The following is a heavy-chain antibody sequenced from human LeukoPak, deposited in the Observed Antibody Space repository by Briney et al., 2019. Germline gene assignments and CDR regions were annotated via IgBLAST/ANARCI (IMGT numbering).Heavy chain of an antibody. CDR2: ISGSGDNT. D-gene: IGHD3-10*01. J-gene: IGHJ4*02. CDR3: AKGGHGLNFRAGRDYFDY. Sequence: PGGSLRLSCAASGFTFRSYGMSWVRQAPGKGLEWVSGISGSGDNTYYADSVKGRFTISRDNSKNTLYLQMNSLRAEDTAVYYCAKGGHGLNFRAGRDYFDYWGQGTLVTVSS. V-gene: IGHV3-23*01. CDR1: GFTFRSYG.